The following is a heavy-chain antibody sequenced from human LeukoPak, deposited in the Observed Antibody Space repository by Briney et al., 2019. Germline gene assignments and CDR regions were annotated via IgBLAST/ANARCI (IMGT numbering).Heavy chain of an antibody. J-gene: IGHJ5*02. V-gene: IGHV3-48*04. CDR3: ARSLAARHNWFDP. CDR1: GFSFSTYS. D-gene: IGHD6-6*01. Sequence: GGSLRLFCAASGFSFSTYSMNWVRQAPGKGLEWVSYISSSSSTTHFADSVKGRFTISRDNAKNSLYLQMSSLRAEDTAVYYCARSLAARHNWFDPWGQGTPVTVSS. CDR2: ISSSSSTT.